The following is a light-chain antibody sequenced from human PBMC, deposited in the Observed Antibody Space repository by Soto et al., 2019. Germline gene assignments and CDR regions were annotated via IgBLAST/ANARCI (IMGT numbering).Light chain of an antibody. V-gene: IGKV1-5*03. CDR3: QQYVSYWT. CDR1: RDIGSW. J-gene: IGKJ1*01. Sequence: DFQMTQSPSTLSASVGDRVTITCRAGRDIGSWLAWYQQKPGKAPKLLIYRASTLESGVPSTFRGGGSGTEFTLTISSLQPDDFATYYCQQYVSYWTFGQGTKLEMK. CDR2: RAS.